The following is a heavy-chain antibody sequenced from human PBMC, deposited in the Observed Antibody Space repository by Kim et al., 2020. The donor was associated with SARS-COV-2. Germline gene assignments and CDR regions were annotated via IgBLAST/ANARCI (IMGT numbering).Heavy chain of an antibody. CDR2: ISSSSSYT. Sequence: GGSLRLSCAASGFTFSDYYMSWIRQAPGKGLEWVSYISSSSSYTNYADSVKGRFTISRDNAKNSLYLQMNSLRAEDTAVYYCARFVYCSSTSCHRSGYYFDYWGQGTLVTVSS. V-gene: IGHV3-11*06. J-gene: IGHJ4*02. CDR1: GFTFSDYY. CDR3: ARFVYCSSTSCHRSGYYFDY. D-gene: IGHD2-2*01.